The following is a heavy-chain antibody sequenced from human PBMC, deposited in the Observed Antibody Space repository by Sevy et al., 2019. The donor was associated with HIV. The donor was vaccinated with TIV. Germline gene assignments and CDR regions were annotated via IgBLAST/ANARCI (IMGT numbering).Heavy chain of an antibody. Sequence: SETLSLTCPVSGGSMSAYYWSWIRQPPGKPLEYIGYIYYTGSANYNPSLKSRVTISVDTSKNQFSLKLNYVTAADTAVYFCARAPPVRSGDDSLNWFDPWGQGTLVTVSS. CDR2: IYYTGSA. D-gene: IGHD5-12*01. CDR1: GGSMSAYY. CDR3: ARAPPVRSGDDSLNWFDP. J-gene: IGHJ5*02. V-gene: IGHV4-59*01.